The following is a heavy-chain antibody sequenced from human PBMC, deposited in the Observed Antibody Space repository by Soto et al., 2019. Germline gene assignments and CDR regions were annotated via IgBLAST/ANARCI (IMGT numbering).Heavy chain of an antibody. Sequence: GESLKISCKGSGYRFSTYWIGWVRQVPGKGLEWMGIIYPSDSDSDIRYSPSFQGQVTISVDKSISTAYLQWSSLKASDTAMYYCARQYVLKSAVDYWGQGTLVTVYS. V-gene: IGHV5-51*01. CDR3: ARQYVLKSAVDY. CDR1: GYRFSTYW. J-gene: IGHJ4*02. D-gene: IGHD3-10*01. CDR2: IYPSDSDSDI.